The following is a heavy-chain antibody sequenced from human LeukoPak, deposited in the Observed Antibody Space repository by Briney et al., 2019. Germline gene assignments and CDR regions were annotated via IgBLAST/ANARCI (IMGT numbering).Heavy chain of an antibody. CDR2: INHSGST. CDR3: ARIYFYYNGMDV. J-gene: IGHJ6*02. CDR1: GGSFSDYY. Sequence: SETLSLTCAVYGGSFSDYYWSWIRQPPGKGLEWIGAINHSGSTNYNPSLKSRVTISVDTSKNQFSLKLTSVTAADTAVYYCARIYFYYNGMDVWGQGTTVTVSS. V-gene: IGHV4-34*01.